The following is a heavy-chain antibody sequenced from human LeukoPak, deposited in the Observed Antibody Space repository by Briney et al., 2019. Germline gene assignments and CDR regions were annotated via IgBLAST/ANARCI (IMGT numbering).Heavy chain of an antibody. D-gene: IGHD2-15*01. Sequence: SETLSLTCTVSGASMRGSYWTWIRQPPGKGLEWIGYIYYNGSTNYNSSLKSRLTMSVDTSRNQLSLKLTSVTAADTAVYYCARGLYVDVYWYFHVWGRGTLVTVSS. CDR2: IYYNGST. J-gene: IGHJ2*01. CDR3: ARGLYVDVYWYFHV. V-gene: IGHV4-59*01. CDR1: GASMRGSY.